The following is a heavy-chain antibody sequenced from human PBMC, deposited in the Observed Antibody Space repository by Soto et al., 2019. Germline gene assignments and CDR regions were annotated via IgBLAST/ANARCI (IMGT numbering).Heavy chain of an antibody. Sequence: GGSLRLSCAASGFTFSNAWMSWVRQAPGKGLEWIGRIKSKTDGGTTDYAAPVKGRFTISRDDSKNTLYLQMNSLKTEDTAVYYCSYCSSTSCSRGYYYYGMDVWGQGTTVTVSS. J-gene: IGHJ6*02. CDR3: SYCSSTSCSRGYYYYGMDV. CDR1: GFTFSNAW. D-gene: IGHD2-2*01. CDR2: IKSKTDGGTT. V-gene: IGHV3-15*01.